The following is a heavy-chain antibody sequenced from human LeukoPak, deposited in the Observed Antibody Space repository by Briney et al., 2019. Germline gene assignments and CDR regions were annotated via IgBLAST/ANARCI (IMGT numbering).Heavy chain of an antibody. CDR1: GDSINAYY. CDR3: AREWHHAFDY. V-gene: IGHV4-59*12. CDR2: IYFSGTT. J-gene: IGHJ4*02. D-gene: IGHD5-12*01. Sequence: SETLSLTCTVSGDSINAYYWGWIRQPPGKGLEWIGYIYFSGTTKYNPTLESRVTISVDTSKNQFSLKLSSVTAADTAVYYCAREWHHAFDYGGQGNLVTVSS.